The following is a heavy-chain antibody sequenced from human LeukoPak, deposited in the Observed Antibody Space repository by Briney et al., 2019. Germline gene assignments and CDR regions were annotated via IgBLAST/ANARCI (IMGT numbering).Heavy chain of an antibody. J-gene: IGHJ4*02. D-gene: IGHD2-2*01. V-gene: IGHV3-48*03. CDR3: ARIYCSGTSCYAYFDY. CDR2: ISSTGSDI. Sequence: GGSLRLSCAGSGFIFSNYEMNWVRQAPGKGLEWVSYISSTGSDIYYADSVKGRFTISRDNAKNSLYLQMNSLRAEDTAVYYCARIYCSGTSCYAYFDYWGQGTLVTVSS. CDR1: GFIFSNYE.